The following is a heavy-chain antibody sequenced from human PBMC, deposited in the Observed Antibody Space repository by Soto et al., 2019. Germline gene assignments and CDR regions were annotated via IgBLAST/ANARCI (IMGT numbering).Heavy chain of an antibody. V-gene: IGHV3-33*08. CDR1: GFTFSSYG. Sequence: GGSLRLSCAASGFTFSSYGMHWVRQAPGKGLEWVAVIWYDGSNKYYADSVKGRFTISRDNSKNTLYLQMNSLRAEDTAVYYCARDRGTGTTYFDYWGQGTLVTVSS. D-gene: IGHD1-7*01. CDR2: IWYDGSNK. J-gene: IGHJ4*02. CDR3: ARDRGTGTTYFDY.